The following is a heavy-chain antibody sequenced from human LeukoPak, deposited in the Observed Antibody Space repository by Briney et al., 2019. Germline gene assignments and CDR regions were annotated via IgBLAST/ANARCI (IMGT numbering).Heavy chain of an antibody. CDR1: DYSISSGYY. V-gene: IGHV4-38-2*02. CDR3: ARMGQQLSISYFDF. D-gene: IGHD6-13*01. CDR2: SFHSGVT. J-gene: IGHJ4*02. Sequence: PSETLSLTCTVSDYSISSGYYWGWIRQVPGKGLEWIASSFHSGVTNYNPSLKRRVTVSLDTSKNQFSLRLSSVTAADTAVYFCARMGQQLSISYFDFWGQGTLVSVSS.